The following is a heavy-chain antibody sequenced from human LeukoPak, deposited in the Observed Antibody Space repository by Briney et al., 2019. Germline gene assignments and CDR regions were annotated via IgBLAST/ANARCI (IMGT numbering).Heavy chain of an antibody. CDR3: YNRDKDY. J-gene: IGHJ4*02. V-gene: IGHV3-30-3*01. CDR2: ISYDGSNK. Sequence: PGRSLRLSCAASGFTFSSYAMHWVRQAPGKGLEWVAVISYDGSNKYYADSVKGRFTISRDNSKNTLYLQMNSLRAEDTAVYYCYNRDKDYWGQGTLVTVSS. CDR1: GFTFSSYA. D-gene: IGHD5-24*01.